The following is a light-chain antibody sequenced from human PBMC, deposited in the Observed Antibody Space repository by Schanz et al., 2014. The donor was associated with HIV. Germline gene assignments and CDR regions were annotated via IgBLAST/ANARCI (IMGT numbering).Light chain of an antibody. CDR3: QRYNSYSHT. CDR2: EAS. J-gene: IGKJ2*01. Sequence: DIQMTQSPSTLSASVGDRISITCRASQSISGWLAWYQQKPGEAPNLLISEASTLDSGVPSRFSGSGSGTEFTLTISSLQPDDFATYYCQRYNSYSHTFGQGTKLDIK. CDR1: QSISGW. V-gene: IGKV1-5*03.